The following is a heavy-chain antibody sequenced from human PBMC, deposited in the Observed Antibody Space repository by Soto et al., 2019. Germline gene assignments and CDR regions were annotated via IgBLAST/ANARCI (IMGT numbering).Heavy chain of an antibody. CDR3: ARRRSFIALDI. Sequence: GGSLILSCAASGFTCSYYYMSWIRQAPGKGLEWVSYISSSGSTIYYADSVKGRFTISRDNAKNSLYLQMNSLRAEDTAVYYCARRRSFIALDIWGQGTMVTVSS. D-gene: IGHD3-10*01. CDR1: GFTCSYYY. V-gene: IGHV3-11*01. J-gene: IGHJ3*02. CDR2: ISSSGSTI.